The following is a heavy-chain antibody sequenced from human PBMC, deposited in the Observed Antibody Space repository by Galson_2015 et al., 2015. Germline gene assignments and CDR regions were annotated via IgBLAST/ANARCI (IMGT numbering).Heavy chain of an antibody. CDR2: INAGTGNT. CDR1: GYSFTTYA. V-gene: IGHV1-3*01. CDR3: ARDGGENYDFWSGCVT. Sequence: SVKVSCKASGYSFTTYAMHWVRQAPGQRLEWMGWINAGTGNTKYSQKFQGRVTITRDTSASTAYMELSSLRSEDTAVYYCARDGGENYDFWSGCVTWGQGTLVTVSS. D-gene: IGHD3-3*01. J-gene: IGHJ5*02.